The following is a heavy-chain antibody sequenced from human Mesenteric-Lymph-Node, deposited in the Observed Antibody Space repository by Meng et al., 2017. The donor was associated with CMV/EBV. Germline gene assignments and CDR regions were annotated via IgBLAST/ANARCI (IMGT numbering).Heavy chain of an antibody. J-gene: IGHJ4*02. CDR2: IQYTGST. D-gene: IGHD1/OR15-1a*01. V-gene: IGHV4-39*07. CDR3: AGVPWDVIITTLY. CDR1: GGSITTSSYY. Sequence: GSLRLSCTVSGGSITTSSYYWSWIRQSPGKGLEWIGSIQYTGSTYHNSSLRRRVTMSADTSRNQFSLKLSSVTAADTAVYYCAGVPWDVIITTLYWGQGTLVTVSS.